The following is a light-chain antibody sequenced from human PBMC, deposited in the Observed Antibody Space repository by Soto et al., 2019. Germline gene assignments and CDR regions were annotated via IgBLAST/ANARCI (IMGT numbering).Light chain of an antibody. CDR1: GSSIGTNT. V-gene: IGLV1-44*01. Sequence: QSVLTQPPSASGTPGQRVTISCSGSGSSIGTNTVNWYRQLPGTAPKLLIYGNNQRPSGVPDRFSGSKSGTSASLAISGLQSEDEADYYCAEWDGRLNNVLFGGGTQLTVL. CDR2: GNN. CDR3: AEWDGRLNNVL. J-gene: IGLJ2*01.